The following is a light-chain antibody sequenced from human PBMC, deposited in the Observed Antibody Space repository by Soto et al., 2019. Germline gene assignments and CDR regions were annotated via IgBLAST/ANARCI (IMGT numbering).Light chain of an antibody. J-gene: IGLJ1*01. Sequence: QSALTQPASVSGSPGQSITISCTGTSSDVGSYNLVSWYQQHPGKAPKLMIYEGSKRPSGVSNRFSGSKSGNTASRTISGLQAEDEADYYCCSYAGSSTYVFGTGTKLTV. V-gene: IGLV2-23*01. CDR3: CSYAGSSTYV. CDR2: EGS. CDR1: SSDVGSYNL.